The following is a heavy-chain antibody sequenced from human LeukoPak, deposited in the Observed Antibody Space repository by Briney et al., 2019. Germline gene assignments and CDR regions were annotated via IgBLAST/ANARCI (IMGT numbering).Heavy chain of an antibody. CDR1: GSTFTGNY. Sequence: GTSGTVSCKASGSTFTGNYLAWGRQPPAQGLGWVGGINPNSGGTNYAQKFQGRVTMTRDTSISTAYMELSRLRSDDTAVYYCARESGGGSYFLPSDFDYWGQGTLVTVSS. V-gene: IGHV1-2*02. D-gene: IGHD1-26*01. J-gene: IGHJ4*02. CDR3: ARESGGGSYFLPSDFDY. CDR2: INPNSGGT.